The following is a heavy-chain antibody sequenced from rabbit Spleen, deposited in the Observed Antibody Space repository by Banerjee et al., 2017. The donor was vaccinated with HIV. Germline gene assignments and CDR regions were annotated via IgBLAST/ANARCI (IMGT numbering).Heavy chain of an antibody. CDR1: GVSFSISSY. V-gene: IGHV1S45*01. CDR3: AREVLYAAYAGFGDATMYYFDL. D-gene: IGHD6-1*01. Sequence: QEQLEESGGDLVKPGASLTLTCTASGVSFSISSYMCWVRQAPGKGLEWIGCIDTGSGNSYYASWAKGRFTISKTSSTTVTLQMTSLTVADTATYFCAREVLYAAYAGFGDATMYYFDLWGPGTLVTVS. CDR2: IDTGSGNS. J-gene: IGHJ4*01.